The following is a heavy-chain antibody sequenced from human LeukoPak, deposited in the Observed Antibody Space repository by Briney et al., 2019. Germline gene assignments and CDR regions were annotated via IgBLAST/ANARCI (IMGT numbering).Heavy chain of an antibody. D-gene: IGHD2-8*01. CDR2: IKRDESDK. Sequence: GGSLRLSCAASGFTFSSYAMHWVRQAPGKGLEWVANIKRDESDKHYVDSVKGRFTISRDNAKNLLYLEMNSLRAEDTAIYYCARDLIPYCTNGVCFDAFDIWGQGTMVTVSP. J-gene: IGHJ3*02. CDR3: ARDLIPYCTNGVCFDAFDI. V-gene: IGHV3-7*01. CDR1: GFTFSSYA.